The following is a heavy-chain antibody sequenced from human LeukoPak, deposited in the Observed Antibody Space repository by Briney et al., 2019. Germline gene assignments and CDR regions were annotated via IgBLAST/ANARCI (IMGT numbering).Heavy chain of an antibody. J-gene: IGHJ5*02. V-gene: IGHV1-18*01. Sequence: ASVKVSCKASGGTFSSYAIIWVRQAPGQGLEWMGWISAYNGSTNYAQKLQGRVTMTTDTSTSTAYMELRSLRSDDTAVYYCARSHYDFWSGYGWFDPWGQGTLATVSS. CDR3: ARSHYDFWSGYGWFDP. CDR1: GGTFSSYA. CDR2: ISAYNGST. D-gene: IGHD3-3*01.